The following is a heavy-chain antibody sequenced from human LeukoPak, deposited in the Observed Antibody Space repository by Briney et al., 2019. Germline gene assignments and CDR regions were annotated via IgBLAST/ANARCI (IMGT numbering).Heavy chain of an antibody. CDR2: IIPIFGTA. J-gene: IGHJ6*03. V-gene: IGHV1-69*06. Sequence: SVKVSCKASGGTFSSYAISWVRQAPGQGLEWMGGIIPIFGTANYAQKFQGRVTITADKSTSTAYMELSSLRSEDTAVYYCASGYCSSTSCSTPPNYYYYYYMDVWGKGTTVTVSS. D-gene: IGHD2-2*01. CDR1: GGTFSSYA. CDR3: ASGYCSSTSCSTPPNYYYYYYMDV.